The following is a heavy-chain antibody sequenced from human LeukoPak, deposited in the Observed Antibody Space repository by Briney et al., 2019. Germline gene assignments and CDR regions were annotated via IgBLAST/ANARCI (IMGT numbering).Heavy chain of an antibody. J-gene: IGHJ3*02. CDR2: ISYDGSNK. CDR1: GFTFSSYA. CDR3: ARSAIHPRGTFDI. Sequence: GGSLRLSCAASGFTFSSYAMHWVRQAPGKGLEWVAVISYDGSNKYYADSVKGRFTISRDNSKNTPYLQVNSLRAEDTAVYYCARSAIHPRGTFDIWGQGTMVTVSS. V-gene: IGHV3-30-3*01.